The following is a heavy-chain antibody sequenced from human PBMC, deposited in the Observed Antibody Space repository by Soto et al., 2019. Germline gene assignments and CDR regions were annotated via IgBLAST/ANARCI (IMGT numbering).Heavy chain of an antibody. CDR3: ARGQGLYSGSYYLDY. Sequence: QVQLVQSGAELEKPGASVKVSCKASGYTFISYSITWVRQAPGQGLEWMGWISGYNGNTNYAQSIQGRATMTTDTSTNTAYMELWSLSSDDTAVYYCARGQGLYSGSYYLDYWGQGTMVTVSS. CDR2: ISGYNGNT. V-gene: IGHV1-18*01. CDR1: GYTFISYS. D-gene: IGHD1-26*01. J-gene: IGHJ4*02.